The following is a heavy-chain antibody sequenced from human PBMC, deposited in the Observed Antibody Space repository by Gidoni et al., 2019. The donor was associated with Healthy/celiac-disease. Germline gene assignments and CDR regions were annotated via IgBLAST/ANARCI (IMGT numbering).Heavy chain of an antibody. Sequence: QLQLPESGQGLVKPSGTLSLTCTASGGPISSSSYYWGWLRQPPGKGLEWIGISYDSGSTYSNPSRTSRVTISVDTSNNQFSLKLSSVTAADTAVYYCARRTQWLVFDSWGQGTLVTVSS. CDR2: SYDSGST. J-gene: IGHJ4*02. CDR1: GGPISSSSYY. D-gene: IGHD6-19*01. CDR3: ARRTQWLVFDS. V-gene: IGHV4-39*01.